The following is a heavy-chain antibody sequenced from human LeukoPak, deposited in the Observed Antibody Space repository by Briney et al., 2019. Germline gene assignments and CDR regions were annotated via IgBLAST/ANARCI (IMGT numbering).Heavy chain of an antibody. J-gene: IGHJ5*02. V-gene: IGHV3-21*01. Sequence: GGSLRLSCAASGFTFSSYWMSWVRQAPGKGREWVSIISRASESIFYADSVKGRFTISRDNAKNSLYLQMNGLRAEDTAVYYCARGATDVTRWFDPWGQGTRVTVSS. CDR2: ISRASESI. D-gene: IGHD1-1*01. CDR3: ARGATDVTRWFDP. CDR1: GFTFSSYW.